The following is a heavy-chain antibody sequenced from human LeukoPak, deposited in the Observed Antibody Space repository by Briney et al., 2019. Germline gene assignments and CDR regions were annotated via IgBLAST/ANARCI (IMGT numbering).Heavy chain of an antibody. J-gene: IGHJ4*02. CDR3: ARVGEHSSSWSPIDY. CDR1: LGTFSSYA. D-gene: IGHD6-13*01. V-gene: IGHV1-69*05. Sequence: VASVKVSCKPSLGTFSSYAISCGRQTPGQGLEWMGGLIPIIGTASYGQKFEGRVTITTDDSTSTAYMELSSLRSEHTAVYYCARVGEHSSSWSPIDYWGQGTLVTVSS. CDR2: LIPIIGTA.